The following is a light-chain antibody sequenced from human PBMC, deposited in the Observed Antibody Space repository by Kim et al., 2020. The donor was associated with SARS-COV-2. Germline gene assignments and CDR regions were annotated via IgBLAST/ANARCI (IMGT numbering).Light chain of an antibody. Sequence: SSELTQDPAVSVDLGQTVRITCQGDSLRSYYATWYQQKQGQAPIVVIYGKNNRPSGIPDRFSGSSSGNKASLTITGTQAGDEADYYCNSRDSNDNVGLGG. CDR3: NSRDSNDNVG. CDR2: GKN. V-gene: IGLV3-19*01. J-gene: IGLJ2*01. CDR1: SLRSYY.